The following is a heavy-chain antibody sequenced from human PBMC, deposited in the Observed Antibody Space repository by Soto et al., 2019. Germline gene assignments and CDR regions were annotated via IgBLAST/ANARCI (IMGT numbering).Heavy chain of an antibody. V-gene: IGHV3-11*05. J-gene: IGHJ4*02. D-gene: IGHD2-2*01. CDR3: VRGTSYHFDT. Sequence: QVQLVESGGGLVKPGGSLRLSCAASGFTFSGYYMSWIRQAPGKGLECISYISSSGDRTKYADSVKGRFTISRDNAKKSLYLQLNILRAEDTAVYYCVRGTSYHFDTWCQGTLVTVSS. CDR2: ISSSGDRT. CDR1: GFTFSGYY.